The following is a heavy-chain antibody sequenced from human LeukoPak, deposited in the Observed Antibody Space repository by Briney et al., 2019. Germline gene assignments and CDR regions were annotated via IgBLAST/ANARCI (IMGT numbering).Heavy chain of an antibody. J-gene: IGHJ4*02. Sequence: PGGSLRLSCAASGFTFSSYGMSWVRQAPGKGVEWVSAISGSGGSTYYADSVKGRFTISRDNAKNSLYLQMNSLRAEDTAVYYCASTAPYIVATLGPFDYWGQGTLVTVSS. CDR2: ISGSGGST. V-gene: IGHV3-23*01. CDR1: GFTFSSYG. D-gene: IGHD5-12*01. CDR3: ASTAPYIVATLGPFDY.